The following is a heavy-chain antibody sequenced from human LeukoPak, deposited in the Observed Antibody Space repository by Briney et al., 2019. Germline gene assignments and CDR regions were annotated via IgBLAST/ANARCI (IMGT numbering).Heavy chain of an antibody. J-gene: IGHJ6*03. D-gene: IGHD1-14*01. CDR2: INCNGDKT. Sequence: GGSLRLSCAASGFTFDEYGMSWVRQAPGKGLEWVSGINCNGDKTGYSDSVKGRFTMSRDNARNSLYLQMNSLKVEDTALYYCAREVGTIGYYYYYMDVWGKGTTVAVSS. V-gene: IGHV3-20*04. CDR3: AREVGTIGYYYYYMDV. CDR1: GFTFDEYG.